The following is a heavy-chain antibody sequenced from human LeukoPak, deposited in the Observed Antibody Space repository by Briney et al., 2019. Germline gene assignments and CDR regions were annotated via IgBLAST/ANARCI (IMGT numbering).Heavy chain of an antibody. CDR3: IRGPTYFDS. Sequence: GGSLRLSCAASGFTFSSHWMHWVRQVPGKGLVWVSRINSDGSSTSYGDSVKGRFTIFRDNAKGTLYLQMHSLRVEDTAVYYCIRGPTYFDSWGQGTLVTVSS. V-gene: IGHV3-74*01. J-gene: IGHJ4*02. CDR2: INSDGSST. CDR1: GFTFSSHW.